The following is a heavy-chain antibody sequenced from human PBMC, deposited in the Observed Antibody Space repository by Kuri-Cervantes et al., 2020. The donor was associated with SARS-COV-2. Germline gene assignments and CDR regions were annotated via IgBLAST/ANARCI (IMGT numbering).Heavy chain of an antibody. CDR1: GFTFSSYA. D-gene: IGHD6-13*01. J-gene: IGHJ5*02. CDR3: ARGGKPGIAKNWFDP. V-gene: IGHV3-30-3*01. CDR2: ISYDGSNK. Sequence: GGSLRLSCAASGFTFSSYAMHWVRQAPGKGLEWVAVISYDGSNKYYADSVKGRFTISRDNSKNTLCLQMNSLRAEDTAVYYCARGGKPGIAKNWFDPWGQGTLVTVSS.